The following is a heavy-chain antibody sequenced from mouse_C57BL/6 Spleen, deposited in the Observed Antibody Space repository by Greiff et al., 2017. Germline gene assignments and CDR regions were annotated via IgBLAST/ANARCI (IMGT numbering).Heavy chain of an antibody. V-gene: IGHV1-85*01. J-gene: IGHJ3*01. D-gene: IGHD2-5*01. Sequence: QVHVKQSGPELVKPGASVKLSCKASGYTFTSYDINWVKQRPGQGLEWIGWIYPRDGSTKYNEKFKGKATLTVDTSSSTAYMELHSLTSEDSAVYFCARSDYSNYDRFAYWGQGTLVTVSA. CDR2: IYPRDGST. CDR1: GYTFTSYD. CDR3: ARSDYSNYDRFAY.